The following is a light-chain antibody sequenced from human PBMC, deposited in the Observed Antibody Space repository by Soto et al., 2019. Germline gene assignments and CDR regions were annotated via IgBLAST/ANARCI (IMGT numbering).Light chain of an antibody. CDR2: DTS. Sequence: DIQMTQSPSSLSASVGDRVTITCRTKEDISNHLAWYQQKPGKVPKLLIYDTSKLQIGVHSRFSGSGSGTLFTLTISSLQPEDIATYYCQKYKSAPNTFGQGTRLEIK. CDR1: EDISNH. V-gene: IGKV1-27*01. J-gene: IGKJ2*01. CDR3: QKYKSAPNT.